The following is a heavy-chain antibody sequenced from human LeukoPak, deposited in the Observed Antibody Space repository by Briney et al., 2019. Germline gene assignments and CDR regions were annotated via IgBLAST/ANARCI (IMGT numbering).Heavy chain of an antibody. CDR3: ARLVGASWFDS. CDR1: GDSVSTNSAT. V-gene: IGHV6-1*01. Sequence: SQTLPLTCALSGDSVSTNSATWPWLRQSPSRGLEWLGRTYYRSKWYNDYAVSMKNRITINPDTSKNQFSLQLNSVTPEDTAVYYCARLVGASWFDSWGQGTLVTVSS. CDR2: TYYRSKWYN. J-gene: IGHJ5*01. D-gene: IGHD1-26*01.